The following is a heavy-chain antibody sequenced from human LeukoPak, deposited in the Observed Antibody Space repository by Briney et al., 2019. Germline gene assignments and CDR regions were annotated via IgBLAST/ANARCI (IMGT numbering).Heavy chain of an antibody. Sequence: KPGGSLRLSCAASGFTFRDYYMSWIRQAPGKGLEWVPYISSSGDTIYYADSVKGRFTISRDNAKNSLYLQMNSLRAEDTAVYYCASDEPPHFSGSYFHFDYWGQGTLVTVSS. CDR2: ISSSGDTI. CDR1: GFTFRDYY. CDR3: ASDEPPHFSGSYFHFDY. J-gene: IGHJ4*02. D-gene: IGHD1-26*01. V-gene: IGHV3-11*01.